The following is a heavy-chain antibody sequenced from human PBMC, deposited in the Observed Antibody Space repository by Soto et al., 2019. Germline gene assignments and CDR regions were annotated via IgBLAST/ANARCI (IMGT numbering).Heavy chain of an antibody. CDR3: ARVAVAALPRWYNGFDP. CDR1: GYTFTDYD. CDR2: MNPNRGET. D-gene: IGHD2-15*01. Sequence: QEQLVQSGAEVKKPGASVKVSCKTSGYTFTDYDINWVRQDTGQGLEWLGWMNPNRGETGYAQKFQGRVTMTRSASLSTAYSELSSLRSEDTAVYYCARVAVAALPRWYNGFDPWGQGTLVTVSS. V-gene: IGHV1-8*01. J-gene: IGHJ5*02.